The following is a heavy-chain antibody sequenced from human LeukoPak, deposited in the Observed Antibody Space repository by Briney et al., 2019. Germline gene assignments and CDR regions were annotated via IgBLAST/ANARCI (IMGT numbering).Heavy chain of an antibody. V-gene: IGHV1-8*03. Sequence: GASVKVSCKASGYTFTSYDINWVRQATGQGLEWMGWMNPNSGNTGYAQKFQGRVTITRNTSISTAYMELSSLRSEDTAVYYCARGSLQWLVPLDYWGQGTLVTVSS. CDR3: ARGSLQWLVPLDY. D-gene: IGHD6-19*01. J-gene: IGHJ4*02. CDR1: GYTFTSYD. CDR2: MNPNSGNT.